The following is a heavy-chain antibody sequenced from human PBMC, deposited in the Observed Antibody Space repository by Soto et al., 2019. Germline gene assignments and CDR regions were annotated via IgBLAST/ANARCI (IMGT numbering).Heavy chain of an antibody. D-gene: IGHD6-6*01. V-gene: IGHV4-30-4*01. Sequence: SETLSLTCTVSGGSISSGDYYWSWIRQPPGKGLEWIGYIYYSGSTYYNPSLKSRVTISVDTSKNQFSLKLSSVTAADTAVYYCARASIAARPGEIAYNWFDPWGQGTLVTVSS. CDR2: IYYSGST. CDR1: GGSISSGDYY. J-gene: IGHJ5*02. CDR3: ARASIAARPGEIAYNWFDP.